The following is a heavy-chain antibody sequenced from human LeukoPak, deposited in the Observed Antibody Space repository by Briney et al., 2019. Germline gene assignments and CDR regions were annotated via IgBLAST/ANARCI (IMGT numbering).Heavy chain of an antibody. CDR2: INPRGGST. CDR1: GYTFTTYY. J-gene: IGHJ4*02. V-gene: IGHV1-46*01. Sequence: GASVKVSCKASGYTFTTYYMHWMRQAPGQGPEWMGIINPRGGSTDYARKFQGRITMTSDTSTSTVYMELNSLTSDDTAIYFCARAGSAAATADYWGQGTLVTVSS. D-gene: IGHD6-25*01. CDR3: ARAGSAAATADY.